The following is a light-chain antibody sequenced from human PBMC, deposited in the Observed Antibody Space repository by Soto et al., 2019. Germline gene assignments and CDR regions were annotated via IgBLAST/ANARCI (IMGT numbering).Light chain of an antibody. J-gene: IGKJ2*01. CDR3: QRYNKWPRT. CDR2: GAS. Sequence: EIVMTQSPATLSVSPGERATLSCRASQSVSSNLAWYQQKPVQAPRLLIYGASTRATASPARCSGSGSGTEFTLTISRLQPEDFAVYYCQRYNKWPRTFGQGSNRDIK. CDR1: QSVSSN. V-gene: IGKV3-15*01.